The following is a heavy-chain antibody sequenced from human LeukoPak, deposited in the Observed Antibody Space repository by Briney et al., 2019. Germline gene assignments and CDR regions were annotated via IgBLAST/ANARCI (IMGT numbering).Heavy chain of an antibody. Sequence: GGSLRLSCAASGFTFSTYYMNWVRQAPGKGLEWVSSISTSSSYIYYADAVKGRFTISRDNAKNSLYLQMNSLRAEDTAVYYCARASSSTGYYYYYYMDVWGKGTTVTVSS. CDR2: ISTSSSYI. V-gene: IGHV3-21*01. D-gene: IGHD6-6*01. CDR1: GFTFSTYY. CDR3: ARASSSTGYYYYYYMDV. J-gene: IGHJ6*03.